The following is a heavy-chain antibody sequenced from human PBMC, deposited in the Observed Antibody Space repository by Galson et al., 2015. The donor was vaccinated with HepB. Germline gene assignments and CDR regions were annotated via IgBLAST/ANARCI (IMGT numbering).Heavy chain of an antibody. D-gene: IGHD1-26*01. Sequence: SVKVSCKASGYTFTGYYMHWVRQAPGQGLEWMGWINPNSGGTNYAQKFQGRVTMTRDTSISTAYMELSRLRSDDTAVYYCARGGKVGASSDAFDIWGQGTMVTVSS. J-gene: IGHJ3*02. CDR1: GYTFTGYY. CDR2: INPNSGGT. CDR3: ARGGKVGASSDAFDI. V-gene: IGHV1-2*02.